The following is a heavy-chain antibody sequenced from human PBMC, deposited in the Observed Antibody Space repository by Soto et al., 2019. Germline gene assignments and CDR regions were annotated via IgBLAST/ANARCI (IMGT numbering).Heavy chain of an antibody. J-gene: IGHJ5*01. D-gene: IGHD2-21*01. V-gene: IGHV4-31*01. Sequence: QVQLQESGPGLVKPSQTLSLTCTVSGGSISSGGYYWSWIRQHPGKGLEWIGYMYYSGSTYYNPSGKSQVTISVDTPGDQFSLKLSSVTAADAAVYDCARSVIPWGQETLVPVPS. CDR1: GGSISSGGYY. CDR3: ARSVIP. CDR2: MYYSGST.